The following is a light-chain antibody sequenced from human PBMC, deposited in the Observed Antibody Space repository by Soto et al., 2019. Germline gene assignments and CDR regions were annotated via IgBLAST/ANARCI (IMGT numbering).Light chain of an antibody. CDR1: SSDVGSYNL. CDR2: EGS. V-gene: IGLV2-23*01. CDR3: CSYAGSSNVV. J-gene: IGLJ2*01. Sequence: QSVLTQPASVSGSPGQSITISCTGTSSDVGSYNLVSWYQQHPGKAPKLMIYEGSKRPSGVSNRFSSSKSGNTASLTISGLQAEDEADYYCCSYAGSSNVVFGGGTKLTVL.